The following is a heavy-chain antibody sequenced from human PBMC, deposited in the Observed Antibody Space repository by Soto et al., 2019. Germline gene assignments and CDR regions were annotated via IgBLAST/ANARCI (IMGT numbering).Heavy chain of an antibody. CDR1: GYTFTSYA. CDR3: ARERGGAIFGVVILRVTVMSY. V-gene: IGHV1-3*01. D-gene: IGHD3-3*02. J-gene: IGHJ4*02. CDR2: INAGNGNT. Sequence: ASVKVSCKASGYTFTSYAMHWVRQAPGQRLEWMGWINAGNGNTKYSQKFQGRVTITRDTSASTAYMELSSLRSEDTAVYYCARERGGAIFGVVILRVTVMSYWGQGTLVTVSS.